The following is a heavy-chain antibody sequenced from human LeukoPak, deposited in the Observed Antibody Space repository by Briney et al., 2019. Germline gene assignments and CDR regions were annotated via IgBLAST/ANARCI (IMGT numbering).Heavy chain of an antibody. CDR2: IIQDGSEK. D-gene: IGHD1-7*01. Sequence: GGSLRLSCAASGFTFRSYWTSWVRQAPGKGLEWVANIIQDGSEKYYVDSVKGRFTISRDNAKKSLYLQMNSLRADDAAVYYCARAFRLNYFDPWGQGTLVTVSS. V-gene: IGHV3-7*05. CDR1: GFTFRSYW. CDR3: ARAFRLNYFDP. J-gene: IGHJ5*02.